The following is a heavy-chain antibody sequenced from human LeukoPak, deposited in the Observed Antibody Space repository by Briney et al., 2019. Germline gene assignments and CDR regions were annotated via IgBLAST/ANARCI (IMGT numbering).Heavy chain of an antibody. CDR3: TTDPSSSWYGEYFQH. CDR2: IKSKTDGGTT. J-gene: IGHJ1*01. CDR1: GFTSSNAW. D-gene: IGHD6-13*01. V-gene: IGHV3-15*01. Sequence: GGSLRLSCAASGFTSSNAWMSWVRQAPGKGLEWVGRIKSKTDGGTTDYAAPVKGRLTISRDDSKNTLYLQMNSLKTEDTAVYYCTTDPSSSWYGEYFQHWGQGTLVTVSS.